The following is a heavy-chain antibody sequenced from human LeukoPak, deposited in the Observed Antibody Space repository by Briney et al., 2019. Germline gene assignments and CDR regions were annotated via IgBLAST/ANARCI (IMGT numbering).Heavy chain of an antibody. Sequence: SETLSLTCAVSGGSISSSNWWSWVLQPPGKGLEWIGEIYHSGSTNYNPSLKSRVTISVDKSKNQFSLKLSSVTAADTAVYYCARELAAAGYRKFDYWGQGTLVTVSS. J-gene: IGHJ4*02. D-gene: IGHD6-13*01. CDR3: ARELAAAGYRKFDY. CDR2: IYHSGST. CDR1: GGSISSSNW. V-gene: IGHV4-4*02.